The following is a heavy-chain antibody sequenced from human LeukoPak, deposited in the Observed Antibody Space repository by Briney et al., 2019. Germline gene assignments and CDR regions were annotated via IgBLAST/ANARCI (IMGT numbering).Heavy chain of an antibody. CDR1: GGSISSYY. V-gene: IGHV4-59*01. D-gene: IGHD1-26*01. CDR3: ARELYSGSYDAFDI. Sequence: SETLSLTCTVSGGSISSYYWSWIRQPPGKGLEWIGYIYHTGSTNYNPSLKSRVTISVDTSKNQFSLKLSSVTAADTAVYHCARELYSGSYDAFDIWGQGTVVTVSS. J-gene: IGHJ3*02. CDR2: IYHTGST.